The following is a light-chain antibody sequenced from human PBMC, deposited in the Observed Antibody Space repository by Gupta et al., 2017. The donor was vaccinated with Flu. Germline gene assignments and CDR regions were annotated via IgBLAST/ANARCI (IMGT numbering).Light chain of an antibody. CDR1: NIGIKS. J-gene: IGLJ2*01. CDR2: ADS. V-gene: IGLV3-21*02. Sequence: GNNIGIKSVHCFQQRPGQAPVLVVYADSGRPSGIPERFSGSTSGNTSTLTISRVEAGDEAYYYCQVWDSISNHVVFGGGTKLTVL. CDR3: QVWDSISNHVV.